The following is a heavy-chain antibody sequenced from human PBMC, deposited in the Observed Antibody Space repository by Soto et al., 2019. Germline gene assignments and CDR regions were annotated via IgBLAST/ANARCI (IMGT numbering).Heavy chain of an antibody. CDR1: GFTFSSYG. Sequence: QVQLVESGGGVVQPGRSLRLSCAASGFTFSSYGMHWVRQAPGKGLEWVAVISYDGSNKYYADSVKGRFTISRDNAKNXLHLQMNSLRAEDTAVYYCAKDRYSGYDWSVGMDVWGQGTTVTVSS. V-gene: IGHV3-30*18. D-gene: IGHD5-12*01. CDR3: AKDRYSGYDWSVGMDV. J-gene: IGHJ6*02. CDR2: ISYDGSNK.